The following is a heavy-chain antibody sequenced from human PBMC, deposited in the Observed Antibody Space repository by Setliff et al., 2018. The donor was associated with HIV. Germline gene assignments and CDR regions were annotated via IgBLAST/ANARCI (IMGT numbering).Heavy chain of an antibody. CDR1: GGSISSNY. CDR3: ARAAVVVPAYYYYMDV. CDR2: LYTGGST. Sequence: SETLSLTCTVSGGSISSNYWNWIRQPAGKGLEWIGRLYTGGSTNYNPSLKSRLTVSVDTSKNQFSLDLSSVTAADTAVYYCARAAVVVPAYYYYMDVWGKGTTVTVSS. D-gene: IGHD2-2*01. J-gene: IGHJ6*03. V-gene: IGHV4-4*07.